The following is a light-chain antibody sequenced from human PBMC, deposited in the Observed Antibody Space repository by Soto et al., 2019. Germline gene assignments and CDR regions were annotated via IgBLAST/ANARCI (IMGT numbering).Light chain of an antibody. CDR2: DAS. Sequence: EIVLTQSPGTLSLSAGERATLSCRASQSVSSSYLAWYQKKPGQAPRLLIYDASSRATGIPDRFSGSGSGTDFTLTISRLEPEDFGVYYCQQYGSSPTFGGGTKVEIK. CDR1: QSVSSSY. V-gene: IGKV3-20*01. J-gene: IGKJ4*01. CDR3: QQYGSSPT.